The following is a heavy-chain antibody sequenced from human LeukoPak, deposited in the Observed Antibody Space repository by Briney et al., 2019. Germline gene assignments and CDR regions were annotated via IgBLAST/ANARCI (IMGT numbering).Heavy chain of an antibody. J-gene: IGHJ5*02. CDR3: ARDRYCSSTSCTYNWFDP. V-gene: IGHV4-59*12. Sequence: PSETLSLTCTVSGGSISNYYWRWIRQPPGKGLEWIGYIYASGSTNYNPSLKSRVTMSVDTSKNQFSLKLSSVTAADTAVYYCARDRYCSSTSCTYNWFDPWGQGTLVTVSS. CDR2: IYASGST. CDR1: GGSISNYY. D-gene: IGHD2-2*01.